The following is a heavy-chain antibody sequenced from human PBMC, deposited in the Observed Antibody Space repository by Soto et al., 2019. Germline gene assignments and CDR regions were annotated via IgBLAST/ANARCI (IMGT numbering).Heavy chain of an antibody. D-gene: IGHD5-12*01. CDR1: GDPIDTGGYY. CDR3: ARDRRGYSGVRDDRNFFDS. V-gene: IGHV4-31*02. J-gene: IGHJ5*01. Sequence: KTSETLSLTCTVSGDPIDTGGYYWSWIRQHPGQGLEWIGYIHQSGTTFYNPSLRSRVAISLHPTKNQFSLELTSVTAADTALYYCARDRRGYSGVRDDRNFFDSWGQGILVTVSS. CDR2: IHQSGTT.